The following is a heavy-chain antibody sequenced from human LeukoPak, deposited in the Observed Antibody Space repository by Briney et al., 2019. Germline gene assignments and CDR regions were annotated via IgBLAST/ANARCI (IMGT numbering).Heavy chain of an antibody. Sequence: RGSLRLSCAAPDFAFNISNLGSGCQTLAERLEWVSSIGRSGRQIEYADSVKGRFTISRDSTENSLFLQMDSLRVDDTAIYYCARESREKTSSGSRWGVQYYYYMDVWGKGTTVTVSS. D-gene: IGHD1-26*01. V-gene: IGHV3-21*06. CDR3: ARESREKTSSGSRWGVQYYYYMDV. J-gene: IGHJ6*03. CDR2: IGRSGRQI. CDR1: DFAFNISN.